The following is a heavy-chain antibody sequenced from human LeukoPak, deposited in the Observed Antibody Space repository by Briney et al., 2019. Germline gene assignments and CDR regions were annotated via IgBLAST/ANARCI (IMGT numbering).Heavy chain of an antibody. Sequence: PSETPSLTCAVSGGPISSSNWWSWVRQPPGKGLEWIGEIYHSGSTNYNPSLKSRVTISVDKPKNQFSLKLSSVTAADTAVYYCARSNGYSSSWYLNWFDPWGQGTLVTVSS. CDR3: ARSNGYSSSWYLNWFDP. J-gene: IGHJ5*02. D-gene: IGHD6-13*01. V-gene: IGHV4-4*02. CDR2: IYHSGST. CDR1: GGPISSSNW.